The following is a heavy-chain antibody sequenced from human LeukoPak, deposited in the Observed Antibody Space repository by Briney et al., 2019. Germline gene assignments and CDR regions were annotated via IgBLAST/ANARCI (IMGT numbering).Heavy chain of an antibody. D-gene: IGHD6-19*01. J-gene: IGHJ3*02. CDR1: GFTFSSYA. Sequence: PGGSLRLSCAASGFTFSSYAMSWVRQAPGKGLEWVSVISGSGGSTYYADSVKGRFTISRDNSKNTLYLQMNSLRAEDTAVYYCAKSWEFGIAVPPGAFDIWGQGTMVTVSS. CDR3: AKSWEFGIAVPPGAFDI. V-gene: IGHV3-23*01. CDR2: ISGSGGST.